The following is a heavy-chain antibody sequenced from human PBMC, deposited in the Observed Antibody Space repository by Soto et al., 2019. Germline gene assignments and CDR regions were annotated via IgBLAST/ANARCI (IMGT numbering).Heavy chain of an antibody. D-gene: IGHD3-22*01. CDR2: IYWNDDN. J-gene: IGHJ3*02. Sequence: ITLKESGPTLVKPTQTLTLTCTFSGFSLSNSGVGVGWIRQPPGKALEWLALIYWNDDNRYSPSLNSRLTITKDTAKPQLPLTMTYMDPVVTSSYYCANMDNYDSSVRIHAFDIWSQETMVTVA. CDR1: GFSLSNSGVG. CDR3: ANMDNYDSSVRIHAFDI. V-gene: IGHV2-5*01.